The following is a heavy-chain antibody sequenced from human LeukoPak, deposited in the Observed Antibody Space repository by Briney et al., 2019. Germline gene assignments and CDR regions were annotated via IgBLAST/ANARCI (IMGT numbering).Heavy chain of an antibody. CDR3: AREEEWELLAFDI. D-gene: IGHD1-26*01. CDR1: GFAFGSEA. CDR2: ISPGGGTT. J-gene: IGHJ3*02. Sequence: PGGTLRLSCAVSGFAFGSEAMSWVRQSPARGLEWVASISPGGGTTYYADYVKGRFIISRDNAKNSLYLQMNSLRAEDTAVYYCAREEEWELLAFDIWGQGTMVTVSS. V-gene: IGHV3-23*01.